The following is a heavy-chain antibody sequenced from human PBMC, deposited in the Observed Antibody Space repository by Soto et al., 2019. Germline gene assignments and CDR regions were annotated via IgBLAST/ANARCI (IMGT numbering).Heavy chain of an antibody. Sequence: GGSLRLSCAASGFTFDDYAMHWVRQAPGKGLEWVSGISWNSGSIGYADSVKGRFTISRDNAKNSLYLQMNSLRAEDTALYYCAKDHTPDVNPDAFDIWGQGTMVTVSS. V-gene: IGHV3-9*01. CDR2: ISWNSGSI. J-gene: IGHJ3*02. CDR1: GFTFDDYA. CDR3: AKDHTPDVNPDAFDI.